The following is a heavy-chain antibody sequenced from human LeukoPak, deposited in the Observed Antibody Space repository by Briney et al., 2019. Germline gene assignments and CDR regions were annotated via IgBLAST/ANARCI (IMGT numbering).Heavy chain of an antibody. V-gene: IGHV1-69*13. J-gene: IGHJ4*02. CDR1: GGTFSSYA. CDR2: IIPIFGTA. D-gene: IGHD3-3*01. Sequence: SVKVSCKASGGTFSSYAISWVRQAPGQGLEWMGGIIPIFGTANYAQKFQGRVTITADESTSTAYMELSSLRSEDTAVYYCARLYDFWSAYGYYFDYWGQGTLVTVSS. CDR3: ARLYDFWSAYGYYFDY.